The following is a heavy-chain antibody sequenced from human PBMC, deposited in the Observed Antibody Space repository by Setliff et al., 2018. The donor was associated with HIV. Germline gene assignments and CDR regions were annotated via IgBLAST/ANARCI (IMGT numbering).Heavy chain of an antibody. J-gene: IGHJ4*02. CDR1: GYTFTSYD. D-gene: IGHD2-15*01. Sequence: ASVTVSCKASGYTFTSYDINWVRQATGQGLEWMGWMNPNSGNTGYAQKFQGRVTMTRNTSISTAYMELSSLRSDDTAIYYCAKPFGSDGSRQLDSWGQGTLVTVSS. V-gene: IGHV1-8*02. CDR2: MNPNSGNT. CDR3: AKPFGSDGSRQLDS.